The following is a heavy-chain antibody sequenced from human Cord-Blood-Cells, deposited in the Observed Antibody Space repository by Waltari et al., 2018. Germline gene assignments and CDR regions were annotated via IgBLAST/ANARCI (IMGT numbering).Heavy chain of an antibody. D-gene: IGHD6-19*01. CDR2: IYYSGST. CDR3: AKYSSGWYWYFDL. Sequence: VSGGSISSSSYYWGWIRQPPGKGLEWIGSIYYSGSTYYNPSLKSRVTISVDTSKNQFSLKLSSVTAADTAVYYCAKYSSGWYWYFDLWGRGTLVTVSS. J-gene: IGHJ2*01. V-gene: IGHV4-39*01. CDR1: GGSISSSSYY.